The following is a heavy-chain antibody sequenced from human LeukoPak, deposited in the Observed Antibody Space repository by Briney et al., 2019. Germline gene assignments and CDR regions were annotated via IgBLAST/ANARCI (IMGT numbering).Heavy chain of an antibody. Sequence: SETLSLTCTVSSGSVSSGTYYWSWIRQPPGKGLEWIGYISNSGSTTYNPSLKSRVTISVDTSKNQFSLKLTSVNAADTALYYRARLRGGYREFDYWGQGTLVTVSS. D-gene: IGHD3-16*02. J-gene: IGHJ4*02. V-gene: IGHV4-61*01. CDR1: SGSVSSGTYY. CDR2: ISNSGST. CDR3: ARLRGGYREFDY.